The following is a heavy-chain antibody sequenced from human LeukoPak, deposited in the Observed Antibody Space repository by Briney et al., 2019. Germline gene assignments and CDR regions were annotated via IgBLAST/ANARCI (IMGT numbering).Heavy chain of an antibody. CDR3: ARVVPNWGHEGNWYFDL. Sequence: GGSLRLSCAASGFTFSSYWMSWVRQAPGKGLVWVAHIKQDGSEKYYVDSVKGRFTISRDNAKNSLYLQMNSLRAEDTAVYYCARVVPNWGHEGNWYFDLWGRGTLVTVSS. J-gene: IGHJ2*01. V-gene: IGHV3-7*01. D-gene: IGHD7-27*01. CDR1: GFTFSSYW. CDR2: IKQDGSEK.